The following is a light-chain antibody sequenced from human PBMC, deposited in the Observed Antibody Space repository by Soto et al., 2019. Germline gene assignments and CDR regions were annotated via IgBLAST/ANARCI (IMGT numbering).Light chain of an antibody. CDR3: SSYTSTTPYV. CDR2: EVT. CDR1: SSDVGGYNY. V-gene: IGLV2-14*01. Sequence: QSVLTQPASVSGSPGQSITISCTGTSSDVGGYNYVSWYQQHPGKALKLMIYEVTNRPSGVSNRFSGSKSGNTASLTISGLRAEDEADYYCSSYTSTTPYVFGTGTKLTVL. J-gene: IGLJ1*01.